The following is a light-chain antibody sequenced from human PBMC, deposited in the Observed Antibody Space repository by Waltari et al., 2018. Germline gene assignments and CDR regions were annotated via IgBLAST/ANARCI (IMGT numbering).Light chain of an antibody. V-gene: IGKV4-1*01. CDR3: HQYYSTPYT. Sequence: DIVMTQSPDSLAVSLGERATINCKSSQNILYNSNNKNYLAWYQQKPGRPRKLLIYWASTRESGVPDRFSGSGSGTECTLTISSLQAEDVAVYYCHQYYSTPYTFGQGTKLEIK. CDR2: WAS. J-gene: IGKJ2*01. CDR1: QNILYNSNNKNY.